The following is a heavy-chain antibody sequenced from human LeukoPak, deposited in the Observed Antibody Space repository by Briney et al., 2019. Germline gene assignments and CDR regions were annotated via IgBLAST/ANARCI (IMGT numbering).Heavy chain of an antibody. V-gene: IGHV3-23*01. CDR3: AKDSWSFHDAFDI. CDR2: ISGPGGST. J-gene: IGHJ3*02. D-gene: IGHD2-21*01. Sequence: GGSLRLSCTASGFTFINYAMSWVRQAPGKGLKCVSGISGPGGSTYYADSVKGRFTISRDNSKNTLYLQMNSLRAEDTAVYYCAKDSWSFHDAFDIWGQGTMVTVSS. CDR1: GFTFINYA.